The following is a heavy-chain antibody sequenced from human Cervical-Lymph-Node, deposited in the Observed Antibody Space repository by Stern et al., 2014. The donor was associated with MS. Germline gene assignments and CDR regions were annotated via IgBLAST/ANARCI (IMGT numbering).Heavy chain of an antibody. V-gene: IGHV1-69*01. CDR3: ATERGNNYGFGY. J-gene: IGHJ4*02. CDR1: GGTFSSYV. Sequence: QVQLGQSGAEVKKPGSSVRVSCTTSGGTFSSYVISWVRQAPGQGLEWMGGISYIFDKTNYAQKFRGRVTITADESTSTAYMELSSLRSDDTAIYYCATERGNNYGFGYWGQGTLVTVSS. CDR2: ISYIFDKT. D-gene: IGHD5-18*01.